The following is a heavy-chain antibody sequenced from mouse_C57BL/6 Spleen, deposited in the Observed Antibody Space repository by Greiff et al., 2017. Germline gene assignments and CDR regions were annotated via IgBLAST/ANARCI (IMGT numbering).Heavy chain of an antibody. CDR3: ARTRQLRLPYYAMDY. CDR1: GFTFSDYY. V-gene: IGHV5-16*01. Sequence: EVNVVESEGGLVQPGSSMKLSCTASGFTFSDYYMAWVRQVPEKGLEWVANINYDGSSTYYLDSLKSRFIISRDNAKNILYLQMSSLKSEDTATYYCARTRQLRLPYYAMDYWGQGTSVTVSS. D-gene: IGHD3-2*02. J-gene: IGHJ4*01. CDR2: INYDGSST.